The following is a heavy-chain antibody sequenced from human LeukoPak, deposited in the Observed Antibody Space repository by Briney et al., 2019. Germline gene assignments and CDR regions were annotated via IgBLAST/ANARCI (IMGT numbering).Heavy chain of an antibody. CDR2: IYYSGST. V-gene: IGHV4-59*01. D-gene: IGHD2-15*01. CDR1: GGSISSYY. Sequence: PSETLSLTCTVSGGSISSYYGSWIRQPPGKGLEWIGYIYYSGSTNYNPSLKSRVTISVDTSKNQFSLKLSSVTAADTAVYYCARDGGNNWFDPWGQGTLVTVSS. J-gene: IGHJ5*02. CDR3: ARDGGNNWFDP.